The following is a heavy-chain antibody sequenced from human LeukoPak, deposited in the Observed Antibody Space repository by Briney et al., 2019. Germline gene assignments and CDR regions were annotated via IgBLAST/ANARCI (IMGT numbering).Heavy chain of an antibody. CDR2: LDPEDGET. CDR1: GHTLTEIS. V-gene: IGHV1-24*01. D-gene: IGHD1-7*01. Sequence: GASVNVSCKVSGHTLTEISIHWVRQAPGKGLEWMGGLDPEDGETLYAQKFQGRVTMTEDTSTDTAYMELSSLRSDDTAVYYCATVAGTTWDENWFDPWGQGTLVTVSS. CDR3: ATVAGTTWDENWFDP. J-gene: IGHJ5*02.